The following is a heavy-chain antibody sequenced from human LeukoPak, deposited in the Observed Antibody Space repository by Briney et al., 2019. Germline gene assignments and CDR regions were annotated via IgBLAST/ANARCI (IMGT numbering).Heavy chain of an antibody. V-gene: IGHV3-30-3*01. CDR2: ISYDGSNK. CDR3: ARSWHYNYIGFDY. CDR1: GFTFSSYA. Sequence: GGSLRLSCAAYGFTFSSYAMHWVRQAPGKGMEWVAVISYDGSNKYYADSVKGRFTISRDNSKNTLYLQMNSLRAEDTAVYYCARSWHYNYIGFDYWGQGTLVTVSS. J-gene: IGHJ4*02. D-gene: IGHD5-24*01.